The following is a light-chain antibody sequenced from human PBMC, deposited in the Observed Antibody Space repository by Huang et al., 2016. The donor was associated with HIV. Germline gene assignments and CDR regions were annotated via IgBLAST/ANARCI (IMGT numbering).Light chain of an antibody. J-gene: IGKJ5*01. CDR2: AAS. Sequence: DIQMTQSPSSVSASVGDRVTITCRASQSISNWLAWYQQKPGKAPKLLIYAASSLQSVVPSRFSGSGSGTDFTLTISSLQPEDFATYYCQQANSFLITFGQGTRLEIK. CDR3: QQANSFLIT. V-gene: IGKV1-12*01. CDR1: QSISNW.